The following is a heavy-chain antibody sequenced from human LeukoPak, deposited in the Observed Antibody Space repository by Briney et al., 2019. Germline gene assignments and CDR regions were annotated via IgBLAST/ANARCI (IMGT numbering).Heavy chain of an antibody. CDR2: ISSSGSTI. V-gene: IGHV3-11*01. J-gene: IGHJ5*02. CDR1: GFTFSDYY. D-gene: IGHD6-19*01. Sequence: PGGSLRLSCAASGFTFSDYYMSWVRQAPGKGLEWVSYISSSGSTIYYGDSVKGGFTISRDNAKNSLYLQMNSLRAEDTAVYYCARVMEQWLVRWFDPWGQGTLVTVSS. CDR3: ARVMEQWLVRWFDP.